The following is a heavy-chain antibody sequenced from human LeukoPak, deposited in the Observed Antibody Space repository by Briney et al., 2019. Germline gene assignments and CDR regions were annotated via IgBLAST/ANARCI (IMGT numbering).Heavy chain of an antibody. D-gene: IGHD6-6*01. CDR3: ARKSLAARNLSY. CDR1: GYTFTSYG. V-gene: IGHV1-18*01. Sequence: ASVKVSCKASGYTFTSYGVSWVRQAPGQGLEWMGWINAYNGNTNYAQKLQGRVTMTTDTSTSTAYMELRNLRSDDTAVYYCARKSLAARNLSYWGQGTLVTVSS. J-gene: IGHJ4*02. CDR2: INAYNGNT.